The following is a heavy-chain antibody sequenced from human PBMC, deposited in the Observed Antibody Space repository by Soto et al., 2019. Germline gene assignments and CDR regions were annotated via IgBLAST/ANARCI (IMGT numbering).Heavy chain of an antibody. D-gene: IGHD3-10*01. Sequence: ASVKVSCKASGYTFTSYGISWVRQAPGQGLEWMGWISAYNGNTNYAQKLQGRVTMTTDTSTSTAYMELRSLRSDDTAVYYCARDAAGLLSFGVWYGMDVWGQWTTVTVSS. CDR3: ARDAAGLLSFGVWYGMDV. CDR1: GYTFTSYG. J-gene: IGHJ6*02. V-gene: IGHV1-18*01. CDR2: ISAYNGNT.